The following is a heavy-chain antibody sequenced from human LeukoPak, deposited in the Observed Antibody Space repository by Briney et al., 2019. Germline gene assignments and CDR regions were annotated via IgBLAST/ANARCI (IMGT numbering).Heavy chain of an antibody. V-gene: IGHV1-24*01. Sequence: ASVKVSCKVSGYTLTELSMHWVRQAPGKGLEWMGGFDPEDGETIYAQKFQGSVTMTEDTSTDTAYMELSSLRSEDTAVYYCATVGRWELPYYFDYWGQGTLVTVSS. CDR1: GYTLTELS. J-gene: IGHJ4*02. CDR2: FDPEDGET. D-gene: IGHD1-26*01. CDR3: ATVGRWELPYYFDY.